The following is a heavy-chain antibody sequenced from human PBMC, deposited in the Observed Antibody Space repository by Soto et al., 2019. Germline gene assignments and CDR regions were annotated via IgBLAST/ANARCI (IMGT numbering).Heavy chain of an antibody. CDR2: ISSSSSTI. CDR3: AREGPNPRWLQLEYGMDV. J-gene: IGHJ6*02. V-gene: IGHV3-48*01. CDR1: GFTFSSYS. Sequence: GGSLRLSCAASGFTFSSYSMNWVRQAPGKGLEWVSYISSSSSTIYYADSVKGRFTISRDNSKNTLYLQMNSLRAEDTAVYYCAREGPNPRWLQLEYGMDVWGQGTTVTVSS. D-gene: IGHD1-1*01.